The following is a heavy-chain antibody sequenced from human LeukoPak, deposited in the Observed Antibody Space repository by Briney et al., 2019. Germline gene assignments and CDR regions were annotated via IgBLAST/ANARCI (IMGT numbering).Heavy chain of an antibody. CDR3: AREGVLRKAFDI. CDR1: GFTFSDHY. Sequence: PGGSLRLSCAASGFTFSDHYMDWVRQAPGKGLEWVGRTRNKANSYTTEYAASVKGRFTISRDDSKNSLYRQMNSLKTEDTAVYYCAREGVLRKAFDIWGQGTMVTVSS. CDR2: TRNKANSYTT. V-gene: IGHV3-72*01. D-gene: IGHD3-3*01. J-gene: IGHJ3*02.